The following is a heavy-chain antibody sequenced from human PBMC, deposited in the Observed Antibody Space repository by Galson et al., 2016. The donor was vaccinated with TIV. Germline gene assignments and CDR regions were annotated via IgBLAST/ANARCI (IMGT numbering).Heavy chain of an antibody. CDR3: ARGTYGDYDNYDAFDF. D-gene: IGHD4-17*01. CDR2: IHFTGRT. J-gene: IGHJ3*01. Sequence: TLSLTCSVSGVSISSGFSYWNWVRQSPGQGLEWIGYIHFTGRTYYNPSFQRRVSISVDTSKSQFSLNLRSVTAADTAVYFCARGTYGDYDNYDAFDFWGRGTMVTVSS. CDR1: GVSISSGFSY. V-gene: IGHV4-31*03.